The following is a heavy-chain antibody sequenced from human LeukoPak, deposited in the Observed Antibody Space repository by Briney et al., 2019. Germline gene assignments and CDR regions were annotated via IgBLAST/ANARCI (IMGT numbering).Heavy chain of an antibody. Sequence: ASVKVSCKVSGYTLTELSMHWVRQAPGKGLEWMGGFDLEDGETIYAQKFRGRVTMTEDTSTDTAYMELSSLRSEDTAVYYCATVTPYCSSTSCYQGYYYGMDVWGQGTTVTVSS. V-gene: IGHV1-24*01. CDR3: ATVTPYCSSTSCYQGYYYGMDV. D-gene: IGHD2-2*01. J-gene: IGHJ6*02. CDR1: GYTLTELS. CDR2: FDLEDGET.